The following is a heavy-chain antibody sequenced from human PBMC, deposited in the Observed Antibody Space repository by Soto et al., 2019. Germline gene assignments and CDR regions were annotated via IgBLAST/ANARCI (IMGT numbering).Heavy chain of an antibody. CDR1: GYTFTSYG. Sequence: QVQLVQSGAEVKKPGASVKVSCKASGYTFTSYGISWVRQAPGQGLEWMGWISAYNGNTNYAQKLQGRVTMTTDTSTSTAYMELRSLRSDDTAVYYCARVAYDFWSGYYQYYFDYWGQGTLVTVSS. CDR2: ISAYNGNT. J-gene: IGHJ4*02. V-gene: IGHV1-18*01. CDR3: ARVAYDFWSGYYQYYFDY. D-gene: IGHD3-3*01.